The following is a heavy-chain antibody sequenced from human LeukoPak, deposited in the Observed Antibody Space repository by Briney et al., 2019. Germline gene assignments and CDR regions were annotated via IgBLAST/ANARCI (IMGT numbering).Heavy chain of an antibody. CDR3: ARVQGAQGDWGRYFDY. V-gene: IGHV4-59*01. J-gene: IGHJ4*02. Sequence: SETLSLTCTVSGGSISSYYWSWIRQPPGKGLEWIGYIYYSGSTNYNPSLKSRVTTSVDTSKNQFSLKLSSVTAADTAVYYCARVQGAQGDWGRYFDYWGQGTLVTVSS. CDR1: GGSISSYY. D-gene: IGHD2-21*02. CDR2: IYYSGST.